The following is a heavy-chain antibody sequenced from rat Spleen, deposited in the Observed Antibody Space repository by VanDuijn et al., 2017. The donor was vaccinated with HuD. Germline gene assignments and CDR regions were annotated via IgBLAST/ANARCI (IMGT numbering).Heavy chain of an antibody. CDR1: GFTFSDYY. D-gene: IGHD1-2*01. J-gene: IGHJ2*01. V-gene: IGHV5-27*01. CDR3: ATENYYYSSYIYVN. Sequence: EVQLVESGGGLVQPGRSLKLSCAASGFTFSDYYMAWVRQAPTRGLEWVAYITTGGGTTFYRDSVKGRFTISRDNAKSTLYLQMDSLRSEDTATYYCATENYYYSSYIYVNWGQGVMVTVSS. CDR2: ITTGGGTT.